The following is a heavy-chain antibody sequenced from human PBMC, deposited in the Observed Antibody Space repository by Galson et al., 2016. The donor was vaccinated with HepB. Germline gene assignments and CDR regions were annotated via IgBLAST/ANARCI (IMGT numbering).Heavy chain of an antibody. CDR1: FITYA. J-gene: IGHJ3*02. Sequence: FITYAMHWVRQAPGQRLEWMGWINAGNGNTKYSQKFQGRVTITRDTSATTAYMELSSLRSEDTAVYYCARRHRGAYYDMLAGYYRGAFDIWGQGTMVTVSS. D-gene: IGHD3-9*01. V-gene: IGHV1-3*01. CDR3: ARRHRGAYYDMLAGYYRGAFDI. CDR2: INAGNGNT.